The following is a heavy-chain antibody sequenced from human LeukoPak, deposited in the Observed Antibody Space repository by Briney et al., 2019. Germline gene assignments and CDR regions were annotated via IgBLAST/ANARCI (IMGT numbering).Heavy chain of an antibody. CDR1: GYTLTELS. D-gene: IGHD1-20*01. Sequence: ASVKVSCKVSGYTLTELSMHWVRQAPGKGLEWMGGFDPEDGETIYAQKFQGRVTMTEDTSTDTAYMELSSLRSEDTAVYYCAYYNWNAGNFLVFDYWGQGTLVTVSS. J-gene: IGHJ4*02. CDR2: FDPEDGET. CDR3: AYYNWNAGNFLVFDY. V-gene: IGHV1-24*01.